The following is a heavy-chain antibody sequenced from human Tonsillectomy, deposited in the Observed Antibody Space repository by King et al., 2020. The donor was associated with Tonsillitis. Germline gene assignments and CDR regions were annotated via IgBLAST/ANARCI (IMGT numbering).Heavy chain of an antibody. J-gene: IGHJ6*02. V-gene: IGHV4-59*01. CDR3: ARDPGMTTVTTNYYYYGMDV. CDR1: GGSISSYY. CDR2: IYYSWST. D-gene: IGHD4-11*01. Sequence: QLQESGPGLVKPSETLSLTCTVSGGSISSYYWSWIRQPPGKGLEWIGYIYYSWSTHYNPSLKSRVTISVDTSKNQFSLKLSSVTAADTAVYYCARDPGMTTVTTNYYYYGMDVWGQGTTVTVSS.